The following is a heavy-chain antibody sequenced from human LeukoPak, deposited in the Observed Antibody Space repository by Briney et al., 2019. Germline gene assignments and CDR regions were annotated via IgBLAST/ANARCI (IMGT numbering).Heavy chain of an antibody. Sequence: PGGSLRLSCAASGFTFSSYAMHWVRQAPGKGLEWVAVISYDGSNKYYADSVKGRFTISRDNSKNTLYLQMNSLRAEDTAVYYCARDDYSDSRLYYYGMDVWGQGTTVTVSS. CDR2: ISYDGSNK. D-gene: IGHD4-11*01. V-gene: IGHV3-30*04. J-gene: IGHJ6*02. CDR1: GFTFSSYA. CDR3: ARDDYSDSRLYYYGMDV.